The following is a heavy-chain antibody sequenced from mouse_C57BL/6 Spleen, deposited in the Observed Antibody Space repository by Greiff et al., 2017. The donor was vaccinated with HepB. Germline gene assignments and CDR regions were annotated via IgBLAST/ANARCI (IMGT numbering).Heavy chain of an antibody. J-gene: IGHJ3*01. V-gene: IGHV1-50*01. D-gene: IGHD1-1*01. CDR2: IDPSDSYT. CDR1: GYTFTSYW. Sequence: QVQLKQPGAELVKPGASVKLSCKASGYTFTSYWMQWVKQRPGQGLEWIGEIDPSDSYTNYNQKFKGKATLTVDTSSSTAYMQLSSLTSEDSAVYYCARYYGSFAWFAYWGQGTLVTVSA. CDR3: ARYYGSFAWFAY.